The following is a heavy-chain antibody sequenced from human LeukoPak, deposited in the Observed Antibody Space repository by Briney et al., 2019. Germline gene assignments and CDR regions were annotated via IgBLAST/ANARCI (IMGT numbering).Heavy chain of an antibody. CDR2: ISGSGGST. CDR1: GINFCSHC. Sequence: GSPRPSLSTSGINFCSHCLGLVRQAPGKGLGWVSAISGSGGSTYYADSVKGRFTISRDNSKNTLYLQMNSLRAEDTAVYYCAKVGGPGWYFDLWGRGTLVTVSS. D-gene: IGHD3-16*01. CDR3: AKVGGPGWYFDL. V-gene: IGHV3-23*01. J-gene: IGHJ2*01.